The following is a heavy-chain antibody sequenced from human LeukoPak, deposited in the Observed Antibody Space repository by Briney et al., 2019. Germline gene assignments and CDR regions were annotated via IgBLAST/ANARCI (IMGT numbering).Heavy chain of an antibody. CDR3: ARVVMDSSGYFGY. D-gene: IGHD3-22*01. Sequence: GGSLRLSXAAPGFTFDDYGMSWVRQAPGKGLEWGSGINWNGGSTGYADSVKGRFTISRDNAKNSLYLQMNSLRAEDTALYYCARVVMDSSGYFGYWGQGTLVTVSS. CDR1: GFTFDDYG. V-gene: IGHV3-20*04. CDR2: INWNGGST. J-gene: IGHJ4*02.